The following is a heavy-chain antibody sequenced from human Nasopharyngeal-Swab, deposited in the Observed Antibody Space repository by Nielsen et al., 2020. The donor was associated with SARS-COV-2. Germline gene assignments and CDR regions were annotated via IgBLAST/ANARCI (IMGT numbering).Heavy chain of an antibody. V-gene: IGHV4-39*01. Sequence: SETLSLTCTVSGGSISSSSYYWGWIRQPPGKGLEWIGSIYYSGSTYYNPSLKSRVTISVDTSKNQFSLKLSSVTAADTAVYYCARPSSGWPDYWGQGTLVTVSS. CDR2: IYYSGST. D-gene: IGHD6-19*01. CDR3: ARPSSGWPDY. CDR1: GGSISSSSYY. J-gene: IGHJ4*02.